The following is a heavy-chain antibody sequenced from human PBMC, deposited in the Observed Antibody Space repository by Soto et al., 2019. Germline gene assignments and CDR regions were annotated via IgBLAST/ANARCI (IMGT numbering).Heavy chain of an antibody. J-gene: IGHJ3*02. V-gene: IGHV3-15*01. CDR1: GFTFSNAW. D-gene: IGHD2-15*01. CDR2: IKSKTDGGTT. CDR3: TTIIGYGSGGSCYSGPDAFDI. Sequence: EVQLVESGGGLVKPGGSLRLSCAASGFTFSNAWMSWVRQAPGKGLEWVGRIKSKTDGGTTDYAAPVKGRFTISRDDSKNTLYLQMNSLKTEDTAVYYCTTIIGYGSGGSCYSGPDAFDIWGQGTMVTVSS.